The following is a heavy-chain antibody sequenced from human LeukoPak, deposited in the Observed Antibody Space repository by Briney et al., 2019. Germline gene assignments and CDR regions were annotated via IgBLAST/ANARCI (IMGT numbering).Heavy chain of an antibody. CDR3: ARDLNGFGSTSEFDY. CDR1: GYPFANFA. D-gene: IGHD2-2*01. Sequence: ASVKVSCKASGYPFANFAISWVRQARGQGLEWVGWISGDKGPTYYAQKLQDRVTLTTDTSTSTAYMELTNLRSDDTAVYYCARDLNGFGSTSEFDYWGQGTLVTVSS. CDR2: ISGDKGPT. J-gene: IGHJ4*02. V-gene: IGHV1-18*01.